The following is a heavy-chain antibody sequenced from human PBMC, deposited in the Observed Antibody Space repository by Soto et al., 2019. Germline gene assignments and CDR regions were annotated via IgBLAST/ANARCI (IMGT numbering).Heavy chain of an antibody. V-gene: IGHV4-34*01. D-gene: IGHD3-9*01. Sequence: SETLSLTCAVYGGSFSGYYWSWIRQTPGKGLEWIGEINHSGSTNQNPSLKSRVTILVDTSKNQLSLKLSSVTAADTAVYYCARAGSGYSFDYWGQGTLVTVSS. J-gene: IGHJ4*02. CDR3: ARAGSGYSFDY. CDR2: INHSGST. CDR1: GGSFSGYY.